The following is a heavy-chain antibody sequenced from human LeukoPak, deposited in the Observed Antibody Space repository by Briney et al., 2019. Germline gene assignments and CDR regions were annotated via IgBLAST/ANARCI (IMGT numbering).Heavy chain of an antibody. CDR3: ARDYEIYSSWSLGYYGMDV. V-gene: IGHV3-48*01. CDR1: GFTFSSYS. D-gene: IGHD6-13*01. CDR2: IGSSSSSI. J-gene: IGHJ6*02. Sequence: GGSLRLSCAASGFTFSSYSMNWVRQAPGKGLEWDSYIGSSSSSIYYADSVKGRFTISRDNAKYSLYLQMNSLRAEDTAVYYCARDYEIYSSWSLGYYGMDVWGQGTTVTVSS.